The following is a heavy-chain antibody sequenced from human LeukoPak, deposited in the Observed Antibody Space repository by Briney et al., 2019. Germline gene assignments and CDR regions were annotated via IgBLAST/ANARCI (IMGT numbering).Heavy chain of an antibody. CDR2: IYYSGST. V-gene: IGHV4-39*07. CDR3: ARAAVKNWFDP. J-gene: IGHJ5*02. D-gene: IGHD4-17*01. CDR1: GGSISSSSYY. Sequence: SETLSLTCTVSGGSISSSSYYWGWIRQPPGKGLEWIGSIYYSGSTYYNPSLKSRVTISVDTSKNQFSLKLSSVTAADTAVYYCARAAVKNWFDPWGQGTLVTVSS.